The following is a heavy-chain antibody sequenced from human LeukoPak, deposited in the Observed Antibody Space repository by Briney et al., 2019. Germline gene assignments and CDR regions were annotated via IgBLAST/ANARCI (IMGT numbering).Heavy chain of an antibody. D-gene: IGHD3-16*01. Sequence: NPGGSLRLSCAASGFTFNIYTINWVRQAPGKGLEWVSSISSTSSDIHYADSVKGRFTIFRDNAKNSLYLQMSSLRAEDTAVYYCAREGARKGDIDYWGQGTLVTVSS. CDR3: AREGARKGDIDY. J-gene: IGHJ4*02. V-gene: IGHV3-21*01. CDR1: GFTFNIYT. CDR2: ISSTSSDI.